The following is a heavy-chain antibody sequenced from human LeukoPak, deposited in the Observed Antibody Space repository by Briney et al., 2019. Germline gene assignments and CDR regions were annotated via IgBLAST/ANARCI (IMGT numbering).Heavy chain of an antibody. CDR2: ISYDGSNK. CDR1: GFTFSSYA. J-gene: IGHJ4*02. D-gene: IGHD3-22*01. Sequence: PGGSLRLSCAASGFTFSSYAMHWVRQAPGKGLEWVAVISYDGSNKYYADSVKGRFTISRDNSKNTLYLQMNSLRAEDTAVYYCAKGMTYYYDSSGYPIDYWGQGTLVTVSS. V-gene: IGHV3-30-3*01. CDR3: AKGMTYYYDSSGYPIDY.